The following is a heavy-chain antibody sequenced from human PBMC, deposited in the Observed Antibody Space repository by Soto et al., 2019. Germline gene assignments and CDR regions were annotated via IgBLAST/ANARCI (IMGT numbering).Heavy chain of an antibody. D-gene: IGHD3-22*01. CDR1: GFIFSDSV. J-gene: IGHJ4*02. Sequence: EVQLVESGGGLVQPGGSLKLSCAASGFIFSDSVIHWVRQASGKGLEWVGRIRIKTNNYATAYAASVKGRFTVSRDDSKSMAYLQMSSLQTEDTAVYYCSRHTDYYDSSGYWGWGLGTLVTVSS. CDR2: IRIKTNNYAT. CDR3: SRHTDYYDSSGYWG. V-gene: IGHV3-73*02.